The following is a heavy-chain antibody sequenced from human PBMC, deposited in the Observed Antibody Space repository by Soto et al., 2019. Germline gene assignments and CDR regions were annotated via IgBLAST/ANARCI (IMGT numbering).Heavy chain of an antibody. V-gene: IGHV4-61*01. CDR2: IYYSGST. CDR1: GGSVSSGSYY. Sequence: QVQLQESGPGLVKPSETLSLTCTVSGGSVSSGSYYWSWIRQPPGKGLEWIGYIYYSGSTNYNPSLKSRVTISVDTSKHQFSLKLSSVPAADTAVYYCARVDIVVVPAAVTQKDTYYSYGMDVWGQGTTVTVSS. CDR3: ARVDIVVVPAAVTQKDTYYSYGMDV. J-gene: IGHJ6*02. D-gene: IGHD2-2*03.